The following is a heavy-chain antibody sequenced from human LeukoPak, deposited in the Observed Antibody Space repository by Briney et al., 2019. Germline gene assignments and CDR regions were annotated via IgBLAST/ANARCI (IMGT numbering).Heavy chain of an antibody. J-gene: IGHJ4*02. CDR3: ARDRNDYGDYGSYEV. CDR1: GFIVSSNY. D-gene: IGHD4-17*01. CDR2: IYSGGAT. V-gene: IGHV3-53*01. Sequence: TGGSLRLSCAASGFIVSSNYMSWVRQAPGKGLEWASIIYSGGATYYADSVKGRFTISRDNSKNTLYLQMNSLRAEDTAAYYCARDRNDYGDYGSYEVWGQGTLVTVSS.